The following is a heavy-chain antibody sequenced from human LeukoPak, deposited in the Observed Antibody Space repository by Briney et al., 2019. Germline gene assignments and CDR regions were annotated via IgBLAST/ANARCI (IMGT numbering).Heavy chain of an antibody. CDR1: GYTFTSYD. CDR3: ARDKGYGDYGNNWFDP. Sequence: GASVKVSCKASGYTFTSYDINWVRQATGQGLEWMGWMNPNSGNTGYAQKFQGRVTMTRNTSISTAYMELSSLRSEDTAVYYCARDKGYGDYGNNWFDPWGQGTLVTVSS. V-gene: IGHV1-8*01. D-gene: IGHD4-17*01. J-gene: IGHJ5*02. CDR2: MNPNSGNT.